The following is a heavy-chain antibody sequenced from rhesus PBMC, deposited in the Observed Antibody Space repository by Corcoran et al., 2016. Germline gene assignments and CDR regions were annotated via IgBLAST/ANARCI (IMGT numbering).Heavy chain of an antibody. D-gene: IGHD2-39*02. CDR3: ARGGGVWYYGLDS. CDR2: IYGSSGST. Sequence: QVQLQESGPGLVKPSETLPLTCASSGGSLSASYYWYLIRHPHGQGLEWIGNIYGSSGSTYYNPSLKSRVTISKDTSKNQFSLKLSSVTAADTAVYYCARGGGVWYYGLDSWGQGVVVTVSS. J-gene: IGHJ6*01. V-gene: IGHV4S7*01. CDR1: GGSLSASYY.